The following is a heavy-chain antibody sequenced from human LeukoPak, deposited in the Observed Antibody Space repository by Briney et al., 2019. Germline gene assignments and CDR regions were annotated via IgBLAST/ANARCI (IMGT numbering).Heavy chain of an antibody. CDR1: GGSISSSSYY. CDR2: IYYRGRT. V-gene: IGHV4-39*01. D-gene: IGHD3-10*01. Sequence: SETLSLTCTVSGGSISSSSYYWGWIRQPPGKGLEWGGCIYYRGRTYYNPYLKSRVTISVDTSKNQFSLKLSSVTAADTAVYYCARQRDYYGSEQETWGQGTLVTVSS. J-gene: IGHJ5*02. CDR3: ARQRDYYGSEQET.